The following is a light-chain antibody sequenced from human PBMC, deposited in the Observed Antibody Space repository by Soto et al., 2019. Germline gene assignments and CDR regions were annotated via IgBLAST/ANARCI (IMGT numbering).Light chain of an antibody. CDR1: QSISNH. CDR2: DAS. J-gene: IGKJ5*01. CDR3: QQYDILPIT. V-gene: IGKV1-33*01. Sequence: DIQMTQSPSSLSASVEDIVIITCRASQSISNHLNWYQQKPGKAPKLLIYDASNLEIGVPSRFSGSGSGTHFTFTISSLQTEDIGTYYCQQYDILPITFGRGTRLEI.